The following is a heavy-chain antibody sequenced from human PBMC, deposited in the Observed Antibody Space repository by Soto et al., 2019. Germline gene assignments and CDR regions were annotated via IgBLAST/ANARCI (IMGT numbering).Heavy chain of an antibody. CDR2: INSDSTTI. CDR3: ARRADFWSGHRYYYYAMDV. Sequence: QPGGSLRLSCAASGFSFGDYSMNWVRQAPGKGLEWISHINSDSTTIYYADSVKGRFTISRDNAKNSLYLQMNSLRDGDTAVYYCARRADFWSGHRYYYYAMDVWGQGTTVTVSS. D-gene: IGHD3-3*01. CDR1: GFSFGDYS. J-gene: IGHJ6*02. V-gene: IGHV3-48*02.